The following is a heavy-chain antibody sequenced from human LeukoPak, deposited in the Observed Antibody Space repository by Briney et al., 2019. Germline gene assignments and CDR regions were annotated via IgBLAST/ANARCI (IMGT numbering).Heavy chain of an antibody. D-gene: IGHD6-6*01. CDR1: GYNFTTYW. V-gene: IGHV5-51*01. J-gene: IGHJ6*02. CDR3: ATSYSRSSVYFYYGLDV. CDR2: IYPGDSNT. Sequence: GESLKISCKASGYNFTTYWIAWVRQMPGKGLEWMGVIYPGDSNTKYSPSFRGQVTISADKSSSTAFLQWRSLKASDSAMYYCATSYSRSSVYFYYGLDVWGQGTTVTVSS.